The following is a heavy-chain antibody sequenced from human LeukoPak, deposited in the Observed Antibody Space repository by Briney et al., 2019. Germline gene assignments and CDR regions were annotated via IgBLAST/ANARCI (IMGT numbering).Heavy chain of an antibody. CDR3: ARAYLLPDAFDI. Sequence: GGSLRLSCAASGFTFSSYTMNWVRQAPGKGLEWVSSISSSSSYTYYADSVKGRFTISRDNAKNALYLQMNSLRAEDTAVYYCARAYLLPDAFDIWGQGTMVTVSS. J-gene: IGHJ3*02. CDR1: GFTFSSYT. V-gene: IGHV3-21*01. CDR2: ISSSSSYT.